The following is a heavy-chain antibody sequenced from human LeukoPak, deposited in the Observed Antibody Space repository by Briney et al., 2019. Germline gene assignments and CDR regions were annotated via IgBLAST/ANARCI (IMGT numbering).Heavy chain of an antibody. Sequence: SETLSLTCTVSGGSISSYYWSWIRQPAGKGLEWIGRIYTSGSTNYNPSLKSRVTISVDKSKNQFSLRLSSVTAADTAVYYCARDGGYSSDAFDIRGQGTMVTVSS. CDR2: IYTSGST. V-gene: IGHV4-4*07. D-gene: IGHD2-21*02. J-gene: IGHJ3*02. CDR3: ARDGGYSSDAFDI. CDR1: GGSISSYY.